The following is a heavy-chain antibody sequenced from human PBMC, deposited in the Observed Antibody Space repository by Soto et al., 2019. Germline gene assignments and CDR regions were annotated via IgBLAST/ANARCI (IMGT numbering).Heavy chain of an antibody. Sequence: PGGSLRLSCAASGFTFSSYAMSWVRQAPGKGLEWVSAISGSGGSTYYADSVKGRFTISRDNSKNTLYLQMNSLRAEDTAVYYCATSRDGYKKFPLFDYWGQGTLVTVSS. CDR2: ISGSGGST. CDR1: GFTFSSYA. D-gene: IGHD5-12*01. CDR3: ATSRDGYKKFPLFDY. V-gene: IGHV3-23*01. J-gene: IGHJ4*02.